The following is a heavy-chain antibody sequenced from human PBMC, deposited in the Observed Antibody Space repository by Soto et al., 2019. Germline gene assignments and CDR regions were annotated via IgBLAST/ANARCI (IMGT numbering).Heavy chain of an antibody. D-gene: IGHD3-10*01. Sequence: PSETLSLTCAVYGGSFSGYYWSWIRQPPGKGLEWIGEINHSGSTNYNPSLKSRVTISVDTSKNQFSLKLSSVTAADTAVYYCARGGVTMVRGVIRKFDYWGQGTLVTVSS. CDR2: INHSGST. V-gene: IGHV4-34*01. CDR3: ARGGVTMVRGVIRKFDY. J-gene: IGHJ4*02. CDR1: GGSFSGYY.